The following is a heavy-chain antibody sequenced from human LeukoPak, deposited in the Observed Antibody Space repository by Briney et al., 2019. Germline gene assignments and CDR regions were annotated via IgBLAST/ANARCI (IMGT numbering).Heavy chain of an antibody. CDR3: AKSVSEYYDSSGYYYDVPDY. Sequence: AGGSLRLSCAASGFTFSSYGMHWVRQAPGKGLEWVAVISYDGSNKHYADSVKGRFTISRDNSKNTLYLQMNSLRAEDTAVYYCAKSVSEYYDSSGYYYDVPDYWGQGTLVTVSS. CDR2: ISYDGSNK. J-gene: IGHJ4*02. CDR1: GFTFSSYG. D-gene: IGHD3-22*01. V-gene: IGHV3-30*18.